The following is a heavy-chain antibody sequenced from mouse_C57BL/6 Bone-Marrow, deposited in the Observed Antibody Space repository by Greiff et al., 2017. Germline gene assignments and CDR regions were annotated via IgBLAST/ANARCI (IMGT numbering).Heavy chain of an antibody. CDR1: GYTFTDYY. CDR3: ANFYYGSSYWYVDV. D-gene: IGHD1-1*01. V-gene: IGHV1-19*01. J-gene: IGHJ1*03. Sequence: EVQLQQSGPVLVKPGASVKMSCKASGYTFTDYYMNWVKQSHGKSLEWIGVINPYNGGTSYNQKFKGKATLTVDKSSSTAYMELNSLTSEDSAVYYCANFYYGSSYWYVDVWGTGTTVTVAS. CDR2: INPYNGGT.